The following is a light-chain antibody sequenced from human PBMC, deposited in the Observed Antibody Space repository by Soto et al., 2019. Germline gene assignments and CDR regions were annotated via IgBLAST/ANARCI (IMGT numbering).Light chain of an antibody. J-gene: IGKJ4*01. CDR1: QSFRGL. V-gene: IGKV3-11*01. Sequence: EFVLTQSPATLSLSPGERATLSCRASQSFRGLLAWYQQKPGQAPRLLIYDAYNRATGIPPRFSGSGSGTDFTLTISSLQPEDFATYYCQQSYSTPPGTFGGGTKVDIK. CDR2: DAY. CDR3: QQSYSTPPGT.